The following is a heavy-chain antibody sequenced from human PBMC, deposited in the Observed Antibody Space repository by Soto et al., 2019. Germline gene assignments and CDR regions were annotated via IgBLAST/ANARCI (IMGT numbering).Heavy chain of an antibody. CDR1: GGSISSGDYY. V-gene: IGHV4-30-4*01. CDR3: ARWLGYGPHFDY. J-gene: IGHJ4*02. D-gene: IGHD5-12*01. CDR2: IYYSGST. Sequence: QVQLEESGPGLVKPSQTLSLTCTVSGGSISSGDYYWSWIRQPPGKGLEWIGYIYYSGSTYYNPSLRSRVTLSVDTSKNQFSLKLSSVTAADTAVYYCARWLGYGPHFDYWGQGTLVTVSS.